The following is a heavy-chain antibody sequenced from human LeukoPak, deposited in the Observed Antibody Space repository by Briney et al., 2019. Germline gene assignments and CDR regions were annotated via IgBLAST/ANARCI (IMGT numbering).Heavy chain of an antibody. V-gene: IGHV3-13*04. CDR2: INTAGDT. J-gene: IGHJ4*02. Sequence: PGGSLRLSCAASGFTFSSYDMLWVRQPTGKGLEWVSAINTAGDTFYSGSVRGRFNISRENAKNSFYLQMNSLRAGDTAVYYCTRAPPGSGWLVDNWGQGTLVTVSS. D-gene: IGHD6-19*01. CDR3: TRAPPGSGWLVDN. CDR1: GFTFSSYD.